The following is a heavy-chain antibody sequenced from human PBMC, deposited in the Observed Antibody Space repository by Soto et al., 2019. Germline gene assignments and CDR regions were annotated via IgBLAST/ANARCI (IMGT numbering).Heavy chain of an antibody. J-gene: IGHJ4*02. Sequence: SETLSLTCTVSGGSISSGDYYWSWIRQPPGKGLEWIGYIYYSGSTYYNPSLKSRVTISVDTSKNQFSLKLSSVTAADTAVYYCARWLGYGPHFDYWGQGTLVTVSS. CDR3: ARWLGYGPHFDY. CDR1: GGSISSGDYY. CDR2: IYYSGST. D-gene: IGHD5-12*01. V-gene: IGHV4-30-4*01.